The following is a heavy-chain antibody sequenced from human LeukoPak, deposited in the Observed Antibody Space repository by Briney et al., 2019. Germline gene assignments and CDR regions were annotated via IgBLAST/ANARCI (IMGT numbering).Heavy chain of an antibody. Sequence: AGSLRLSCAGSGFNFQYAWMTWVRQAPGKGLEWVGRIKSKRDGETTDYAALVKSRFSISRDDSKNTVYLQMNSLRTEDTAVYYCTSLVGSPTYWGQGTLVAVSS. CDR2: IKSKRDGETT. J-gene: IGHJ4*02. CDR3: TSLVGSPTY. V-gene: IGHV3-15*01. D-gene: IGHD4-23*01. CDR1: GFNFQYAW.